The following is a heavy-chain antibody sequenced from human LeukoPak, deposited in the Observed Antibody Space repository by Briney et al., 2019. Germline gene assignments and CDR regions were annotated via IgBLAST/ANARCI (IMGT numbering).Heavy chain of an antibody. CDR3: ARDAGSYEGERAFDI. Sequence: GGSLRLSCAASGFTFSSYGMHWVRQAPGKGLEWVAFIRYDGSNKYYADSVKGRFTISRDNAKNSLYLQMNSLRAEDTAVYYCARDAGSYEGERAFDIWGQGTMVTVSS. V-gene: IGHV3-30*02. CDR1: GFTFSSYG. J-gene: IGHJ3*02. CDR2: IRYDGSNK. D-gene: IGHD3-10*01.